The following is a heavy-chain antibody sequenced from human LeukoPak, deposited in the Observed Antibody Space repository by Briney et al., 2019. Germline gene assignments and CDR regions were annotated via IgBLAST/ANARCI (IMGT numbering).Heavy chain of an antibody. D-gene: IGHD5-18*01. CDR2: IYYSGSS. J-gene: IGHJ4*02. Sequence: SETLSLTCNVSGASIRSGRNYWGWIRQSPGKGLKWIGSIYYSGSSSYNPSLQSQVSISVDTSKNHISLKVFSLTAADTALYYCARHVSGSAMMHYFDYWGQGNLVTVSS. CDR3: ARHVSGSAMMHYFDY. CDR1: GASIRSGRNY. V-gene: IGHV4-39*01.